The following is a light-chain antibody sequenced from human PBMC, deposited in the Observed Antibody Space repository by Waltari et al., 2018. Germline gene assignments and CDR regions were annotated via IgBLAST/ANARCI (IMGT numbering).Light chain of an antibody. Sequence: DIQMTQSPSSLSASVGDSVTIACRASQSISPSLNWYQQKPGKAPNLLIYAASSLQSGVPSRFSGSGSGTDFTLTISSLQPEDFATYYCQQTYSTPFTFGPGTKVDI. CDR2: AAS. J-gene: IGKJ3*01. V-gene: IGKV1-39*01. CDR3: QQTYSTPFT. CDR1: QSISPS.